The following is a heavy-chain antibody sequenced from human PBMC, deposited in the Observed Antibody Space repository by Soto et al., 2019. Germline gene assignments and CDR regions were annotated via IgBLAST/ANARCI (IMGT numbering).Heavy chain of an antibody. CDR1: GFTFSSYA. CDR2: ISYDGSNK. CDR3: ARGGLRSITIFGVVDY. J-gene: IGHJ4*02. Sequence: GGSLSLSCAASGFTFSSYAMHWVRQAPGKGLEWVAVISYDGSNKYYADSVKGRFTISRDNSKNTLYLQMNSLRAEDTAVYYCARGGLRSITIFGVVDYWGQGTLVTVSS. V-gene: IGHV3-30-3*01. D-gene: IGHD3-3*01.